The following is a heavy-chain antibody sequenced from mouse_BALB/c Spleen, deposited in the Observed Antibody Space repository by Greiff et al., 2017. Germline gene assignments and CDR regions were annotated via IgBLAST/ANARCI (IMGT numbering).Heavy chain of an antibody. D-gene: IGHD2-13*01. V-gene: IGHV2-2*02. CDR2: IWSGGST. J-gene: IGHJ3*01. Sequence: VKLMESGPGLVQPSQSLSITCTVSGFSLTSYGVHWVRQSPGKGLEWLGVIWSGGSTDYNAAFISRLSISKDNSKSQVFFKMNSLQANDTAIYYCARNYYYDDLFAYWGQGTLVTVSA. CDR1: GFSLTSYG. CDR3: ARNYYYDDLFAY.